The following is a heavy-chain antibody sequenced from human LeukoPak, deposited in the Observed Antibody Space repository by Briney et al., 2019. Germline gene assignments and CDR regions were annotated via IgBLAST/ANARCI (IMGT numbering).Heavy chain of an antibody. J-gene: IGHJ4*02. Sequence: SETLSLTCAVYGGSFSGYYWSWIRQPPGKGLEWIGEINHSGSTNYNPSLKSRVTISVDTSKNQFSLKLSSVTAADTAVYYCASATRYSGTFDYWGQGTLVTVSS. CDR3: ASATRYSGTFDY. CDR2: INHSGST. V-gene: IGHV4-34*01. CDR1: GGSFSGYY. D-gene: IGHD1-26*01.